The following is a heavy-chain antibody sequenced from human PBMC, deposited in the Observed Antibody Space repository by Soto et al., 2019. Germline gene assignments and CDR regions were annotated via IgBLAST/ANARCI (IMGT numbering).Heavy chain of an antibody. Sequence: HPGGSLRLSCAASGFTFSNYAMSWVRQAPGKGLEWVSSISGSGGSTYYADSVKGRFTISRDNSKNTLYLQMNSLRAEDTAVYYCAKSSGYCISTSCYYGMDVWGQGTTVTVSS. J-gene: IGHJ6*02. CDR3: AKSSGYCISTSCYYGMDV. CDR2: ISGSGGST. V-gene: IGHV3-23*01. D-gene: IGHD2-2*01. CDR1: GFTFSNYA.